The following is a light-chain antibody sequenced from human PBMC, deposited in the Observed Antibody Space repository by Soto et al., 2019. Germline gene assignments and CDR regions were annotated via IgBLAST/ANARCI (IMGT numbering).Light chain of an antibody. CDR3: HQYENFPLT. CDR2: AAS. Sequence: DIQMTQSPSSLSASVGDRVTITCQASQDISDSLNWYQQKPGKAPNLLIYAASNLEAGVPSRFSGGGSGTDFSLTISSLQPEDTATYFCHQYENFPLTFGGGTKV. V-gene: IGKV1-33*01. J-gene: IGKJ4*01. CDR1: QDISDS.